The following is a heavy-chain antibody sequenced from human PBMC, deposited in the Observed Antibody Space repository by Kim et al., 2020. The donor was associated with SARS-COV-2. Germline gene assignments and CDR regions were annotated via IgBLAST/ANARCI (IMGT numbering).Heavy chain of an antibody. Sequence: SETLSLTCTVSGGSISSGGYYWSWIRQHPGKGLEWIGYIYYSGSTYYNPSLKSRVTISVDTSKNQFSLKLSSVTAADTAVYYCARVAGGYDYVWGRPPSGPYFDYWGQGTLVTVSS. CDR1: GGSISSGGYY. D-gene: IGHD3-16*01. CDR2: IYYSGST. CDR3: ARVAGGYDYVWGRPPSGPYFDY. V-gene: IGHV4-31*03. J-gene: IGHJ4*02.